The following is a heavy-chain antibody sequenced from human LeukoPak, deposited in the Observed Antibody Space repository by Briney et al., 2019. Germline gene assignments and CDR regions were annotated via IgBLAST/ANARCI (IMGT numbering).Heavy chain of an antibody. D-gene: IGHD6-13*01. Sequence: PAETVSLTYAVSGGSISSGDYSWSWIRQPRGSGLEWFGYIWHSDHTNYNPSLRSRVTISLGRSNTQFSLRLNSVTAADTAVYYCARARESMTTAGSYFDFWGQGTLVTVSS. V-gene: IGHV4-30-2*01. CDR1: GGSISSGDYS. CDR2: IWHSDHT. J-gene: IGHJ4*02. CDR3: ARARESMTTAGSYFDF.